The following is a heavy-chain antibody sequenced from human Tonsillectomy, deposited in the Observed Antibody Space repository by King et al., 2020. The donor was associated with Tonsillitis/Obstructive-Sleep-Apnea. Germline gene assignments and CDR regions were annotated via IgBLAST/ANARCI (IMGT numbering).Heavy chain of an antibody. D-gene: IGHD2-15*01. Sequence: VQLVESGAEVKKPGESLRISCTGSGYSFTSYWISWVRQMPGKGLEWMGRIDPSDSYTNYSPSFQGHVTISADKSISTAYLQWSSLKASDTAMYYCAILVVVELPPRGNDAVDIWGQGTMVTVSS. CDR3: AILVVVELPPRGNDAVDI. CDR1: GYSFTSYW. J-gene: IGHJ3*02. CDR2: IDPSDSYT. V-gene: IGHV5-10-1*01.